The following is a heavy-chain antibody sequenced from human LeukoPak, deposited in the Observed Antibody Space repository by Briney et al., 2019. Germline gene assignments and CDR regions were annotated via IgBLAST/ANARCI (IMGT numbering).Heavy chain of an antibody. CDR2: FDPGDGET. V-gene: IGHV1-24*01. CDR1: GYTLTELS. J-gene: IGHJ6*03. CDR3: ATGDPNRIVVVPAAMRDYYYYMDV. Sequence: GASVKVSCKVSGYTLTELSMHWVRQAPGKGLEWMGGFDPGDGETIYAQKFQGRVTMTEDTSTDTAYMELSSLRSEDTAVYYCATGDPNRIVVVPAAMRDYYYYMDVWGKGTTVTVSS. D-gene: IGHD2-2*01.